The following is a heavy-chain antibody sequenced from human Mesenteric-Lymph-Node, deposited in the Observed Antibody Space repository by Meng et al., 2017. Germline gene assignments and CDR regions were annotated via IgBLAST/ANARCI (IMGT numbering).Heavy chain of an antibody. CDR1: GGSISSGGYY. D-gene: IGHD4-17*01. V-gene: IGHV4-31*03. J-gene: IGHJ5*02. CDR3: ARTNYGDYNWFDP. CDR2: IHDSGST. Sequence: QVQLQEPGPGLVKPSQTLSLTCTVSGGSISSGGYYWSWIRQHPGKGLEWIGYIHDSGSTYYNPSLKSRVTISADTSKNQFSLKLSSVTAADTAVYFCARTNYGDYNWFDPWGQGTLVTVSS.